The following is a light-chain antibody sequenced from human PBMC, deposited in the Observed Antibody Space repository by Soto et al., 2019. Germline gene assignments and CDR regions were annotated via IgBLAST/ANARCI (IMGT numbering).Light chain of an antibody. V-gene: IGKV1-27*01. Sequence: DIQMTQSPSSLSASVGDRVTITCRASQGIANYLAWYQQXXXXXPQLLIYAASTLQSGVPSRFXGXGXGTXXXLXISSLQPEDIATYYCQRYNTVPPWEFGQGTTVEIK. CDR2: AAS. CDR1: QGIANY. J-gene: IGKJ1*01. CDR3: QRYNTVPPWE.